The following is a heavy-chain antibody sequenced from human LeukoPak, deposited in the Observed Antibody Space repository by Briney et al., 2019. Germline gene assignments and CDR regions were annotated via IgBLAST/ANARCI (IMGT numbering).Heavy chain of an antibody. D-gene: IGHD2-8*01. Sequence: SETLSLTCTVSGGSISSYYWSWIRQPPGKGLEWIGYIYYSGSTNYNPSLKSRLTVTVDTSNNHFSLKLTSVTAADTAVYYCARGTVLMGYASFDYWGQGTLVTVSS. CDR1: GGSISSYY. J-gene: IGHJ4*02. CDR2: IYYSGST. V-gene: IGHV4-59*12. CDR3: ARGTVLMGYASFDY.